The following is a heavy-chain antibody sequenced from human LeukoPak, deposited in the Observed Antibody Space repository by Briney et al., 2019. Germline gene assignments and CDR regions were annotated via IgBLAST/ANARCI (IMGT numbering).Heavy chain of an antibody. D-gene: IGHD5-24*01. Sequence: GGSLRLSCAASGFTFSNNWMTWVRQAPGKGLEWVASVKKDASEKYYVDSVKGRFTISRDNAKNSLYLQMNSLRVEDTAVYYCARGEFRGDGYNLGYWGQGTLVTVSS. CDR2: VKKDASEK. CDR3: ARGEFRGDGYNLGY. J-gene: IGHJ4*02. V-gene: IGHV3-7*01. CDR1: GFTFSNNW.